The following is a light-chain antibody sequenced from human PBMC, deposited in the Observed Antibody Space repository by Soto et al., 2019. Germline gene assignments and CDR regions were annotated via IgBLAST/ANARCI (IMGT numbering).Light chain of an antibody. CDR2: DAS. CDR1: QPVRNNY. V-gene: IGKV3-20*01. CDR3: QQFTSYPLT. J-gene: IGKJ4*01. Sequence: EFGFTKSTGTLSLSPGERATLSCRASQPVRNNYLAWYQQKPGQAPRLLIYDASSRATGIPDRFSGGGSGTDFTLTISSLQPEDFAVYYCQQFTSYPLTFGGGTKVDI.